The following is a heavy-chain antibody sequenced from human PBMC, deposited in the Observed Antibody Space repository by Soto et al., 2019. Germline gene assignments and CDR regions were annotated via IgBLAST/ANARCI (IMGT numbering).Heavy chain of an antibody. CDR3: ARLALVTRIFDY. D-gene: IGHD2-21*02. Sequence: QLQLQESGSGLVKPSQTLSLTCAVSGGSISSGGYSWSWIRQPPGKGLEWIGYVYHSGNPYYNPSLKGRVTLSLDRSKNQFSLELGSVTAADTAVYYCARLALVTRIFDYWGQGTLVTVSS. J-gene: IGHJ4*02. CDR1: GGSISSGGYS. V-gene: IGHV4-30-2*01. CDR2: VYHSGNP.